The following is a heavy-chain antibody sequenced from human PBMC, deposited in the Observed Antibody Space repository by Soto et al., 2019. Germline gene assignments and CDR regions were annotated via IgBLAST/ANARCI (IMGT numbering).Heavy chain of an antibody. CDR1: GFTFSSYG. J-gene: IGHJ5*02. V-gene: IGHV3-30*18. CDR3: AKGSPFLILWLDP. CDR2: ISYDGSNK. Sequence: GGSLRLSCAASGFTFSSYGMHWFRQAPGKGLEWEAVISYDGSNKYYADSVKGRFTISRDNSKNTLYLQMNSLRSEDTAVYYCAKGSPFLILWLDPWGQGTLVTVSS. D-gene: IGHD2-21*01.